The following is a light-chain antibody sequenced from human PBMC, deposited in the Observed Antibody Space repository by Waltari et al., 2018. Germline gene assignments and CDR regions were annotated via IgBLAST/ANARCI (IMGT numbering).Light chain of an antibody. CDR1: SSDIGTFNL. Sequence: QSALTQPASVSGSPGQSISISCIGTSSDIGTFNLVSWYLQYPGTAPKPRIYDVRPRPSGVANRFSGSKAGNTASLTISGLQAEDEAIYYCCSYAGSRTWVFGGGAKLTVL. V-gene: IGLV2-23*02. J-gene: IGLJ3*02. CDR2: DVR. CDR3: CSYAGSRTWV.